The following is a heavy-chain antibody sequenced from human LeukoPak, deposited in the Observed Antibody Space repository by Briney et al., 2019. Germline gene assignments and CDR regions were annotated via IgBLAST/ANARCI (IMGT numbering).Heavy chain of an antibody. CDR2: IYTSGST. J-gene: IGHJ6*03. CDR1: GGSMTSSSYY. Sequence: SETLSLTCTVSGGSMTSSSYYWGWVRQPAGKGLEWIGRIYTSGSTNYNPSLKSRVTMSVDTSKNQFSLKLSSVTAADTAVYYCAREFIVVVPAALQATNYYYYMDVWGKGTTVTISS. CDR3: AREFIVVVPAALQATNYYYYMDV. V-gene: IGHV4-61*02. D-gene: IGHD2-2*01.